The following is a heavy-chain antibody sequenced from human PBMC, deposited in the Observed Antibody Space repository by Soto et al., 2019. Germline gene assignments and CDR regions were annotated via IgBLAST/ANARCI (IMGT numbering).Heavy chain of an antibody. J-gene: IGHJ6*02. V-gene: IGHV3-48*01. D-gene: IGHD5-12*01. Sequence: EVQLVETGGGLVQPGGSLRLSCAASGFTFSSYSMNWVRQAPGKGLEWVSYISSSSSTIYYADSVKGRVTISRDNAKNSLYLQMNSLRAEDTAVYYCARADSGYAHGYYYYGMDVWGQGTPVTVSS. CDR1: GFTFSSYS. CDR3: ARADSGYAHGYYYYGMDV. CDR2: ISSSSSTI.